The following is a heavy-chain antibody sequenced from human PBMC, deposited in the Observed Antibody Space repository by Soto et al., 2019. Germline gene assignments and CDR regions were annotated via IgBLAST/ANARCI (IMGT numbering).Heavy chain of an antibody. CDR3: ARGAAVAGTGDY. Sequence: PSQTLSLTSAISGDSPSSHSTAWNWISQSPSRGLEWLGRTSHRSTSYNDYSVSVKSQITINPNTSKTQFSLQLTSGTPAATAVYYCARGAAVAGTGDYWGQGTLVTVSS. D-gene: IGHD6-19*01. J-gene: IGHJ4*02. V-gene: IGHV6-1*01. CDR2: TSHRSTSYN. CDR1: GDSPSSHSTA.